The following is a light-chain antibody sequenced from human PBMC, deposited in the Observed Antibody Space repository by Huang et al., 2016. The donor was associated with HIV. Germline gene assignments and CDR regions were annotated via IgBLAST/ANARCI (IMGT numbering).Light chain of an antibody. J-gene: IGKJ1*01. CDR1: QSLVHSDGSTF. Sequence: DVVLTQSPLSLPVTLGQPASISCKSTQSLVHSDGSTFLNWFQQRPGQSPRRLSYKVSNRDAGVPDRISGSGSGTDFTLKISRVESDDVGVYYCMQGTHWPRTFGQGTKVEIK. V-gene: IGKV2-30*02. CDR3: MQGTHWPRT. CDR2: KVS.